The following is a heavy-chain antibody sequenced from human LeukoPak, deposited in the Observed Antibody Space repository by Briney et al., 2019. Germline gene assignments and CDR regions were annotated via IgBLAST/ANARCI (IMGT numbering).Heavy chain of an antibody. D-gene: IGHD3-3*02. J-gene: IGHJ6*03. Sequence: ASVTVSCEASVYLFTSQALTWVRQAPGQGLEWMAWIHPCNGNTFYAQKFQGRVTLTTDSSTVYMDMRSLRSDDTAVYYCARHLHYWSGQNYYYYLDVWGKGTPVIVSS. CDR3: ARHLHYWSGQNYYYYLDV. CDR2: IHPCNGNT. V-gene: IGHV1-18*01. CDR1: VYLFTSQA.